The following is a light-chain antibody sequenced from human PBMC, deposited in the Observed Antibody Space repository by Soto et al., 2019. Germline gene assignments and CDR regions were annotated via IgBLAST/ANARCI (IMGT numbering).Light chain of an antibody. V-gene: IGKV1-13*02. CDR1: QDIRVA. CDR3: RRVSSCPLT. Sequence: AIQVNPSPSSLSAPVGDRVTITCPARQDIRVALAWYQQKPGKAPKLLIYDVSTLESGVPSRFSGSGSGLEFTVTFISLQPEDFGNYYCRRVSSCPLTFGHGTRLEIK. CDR2: DVS. J-gene: IGKJ5*01.